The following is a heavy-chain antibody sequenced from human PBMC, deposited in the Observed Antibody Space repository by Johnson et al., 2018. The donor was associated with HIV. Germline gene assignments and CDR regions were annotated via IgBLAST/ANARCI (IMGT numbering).Heavy chain of an antibody. J-gene: IGHJ3*02. V-gene: IGHV3-23*04. CDR1: GFTFINAW. CDR3: ARWGVVTPHAFDI. D-gene: IGHD4-23*01. Sequence: VQLVESGGGLVKPGGSLRLSCAASGFTFINAWMSWVRQAPGKGLEWVSAISGSGGSTYYADSVKGRFTISRDDSKNTAYLQMNSLIAEDTAVYYWARWGVVTPHAFDIWGQGTMVTVSS. CDR2: ISGSGGST.